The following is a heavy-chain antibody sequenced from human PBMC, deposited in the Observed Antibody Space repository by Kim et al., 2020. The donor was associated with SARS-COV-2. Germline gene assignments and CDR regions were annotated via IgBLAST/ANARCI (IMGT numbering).Heavy chain of an antibody. CDR2: IYYSGST. J-gene: IGHJ6*02. CDR1: GGSISSYY. Sequence: SETLSLTCTVSGGSISSYYWSWIRQPPGKGLEWIGYIYYSGSTNYNPSLKSRVTISVDTSKNQFSLKLSSVTAADTAVYYCARDKYYYGMDVWGQGTTVTVSS. V-gene: IGHV4-59*01. CDR3: ARDKYYYGMDV.